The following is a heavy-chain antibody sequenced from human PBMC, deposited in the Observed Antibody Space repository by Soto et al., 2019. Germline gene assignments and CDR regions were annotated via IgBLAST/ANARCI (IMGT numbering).Heavy chain of an antibody. J-gene: IGHJ3*02. V-gene: IGHV3-73*01. CDR3: TTGYYYDSSGYYDDAFDI. CDR2: IRNKVNNYAT. CDR1: GFTFSGSA. Sequence: GGSLRLSCAASGFTFSGSAMHWVRQASGKGLEWVGRIRNKVNNYATAYAASVKGRFTISRDDSKNTLYLQMNSLKTEDTAVYYCTTGYYYDSSGYYDDAFDIWGQGTMVTVSS. D-gene: IGHD3-22*01.